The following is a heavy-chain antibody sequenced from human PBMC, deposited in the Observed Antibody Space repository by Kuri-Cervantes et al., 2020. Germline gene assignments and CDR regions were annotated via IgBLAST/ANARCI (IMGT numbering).Heavy chain of an antibody. CDR1: GFTFSNYG. J-gene: IGHJ4*02. D-gene: IGHD3-10*01. CDR3: ARDRSYGSLDY. V-gene: IGHV3-33*08. CDR2: IWFDGSQR. Sequence: LSLTCATSGFTFSNYGMSWVRQAPGKGLEWVAVIWFDGSQRYYTDSVKGRVTISRDQSMNTLYLEMNSLRAEDTAVYYCARDRSYGSLDYWGQGTLVTVSS.